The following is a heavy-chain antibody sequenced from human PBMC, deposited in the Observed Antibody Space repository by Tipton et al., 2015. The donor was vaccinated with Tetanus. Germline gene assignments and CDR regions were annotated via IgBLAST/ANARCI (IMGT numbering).Heavy chain of an antibody. CDR3: ARFFGSGWPIDY. J-gene: IGHJ4*02. V-gene: IGHV5-51*01. CDR2: IYPGDSDT. D-gene: IGHD6-19*01. CDR1: GYNFTTYW. Sequence: VQLVQSGAEVKEPGESLKISCEGSGYNFTTYWIGWVRQMPGKGLEWMGIIYPGDSDTRYSPSFLDQVTISADKSITSAYLEWSTLKAPAAAMYSCARFFGSGWPIDYWGQGTLVTVSS.